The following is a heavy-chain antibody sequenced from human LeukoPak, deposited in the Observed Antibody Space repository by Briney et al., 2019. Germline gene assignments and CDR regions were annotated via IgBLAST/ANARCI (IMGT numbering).Heavy chain of an antibody. CDR2: INPNSGGT. Sequence: ASVKVSCKASGYTFTGYYMHWVRQAPGQGLEWMGWINPNSGGTNYAQKFQGRVTMTRDTSISTAYMELSRLRSEDTAMYYCARRYSSSSGASDAFDFWGQGTMVTVSS. CDR1: GYTFTGYY. D-gene: IGHD6-6*01. J-gene: IGHJ3*01. V-gene: IGHV1-2*02. CDR3: ARRYSSSSGASDAFDF.